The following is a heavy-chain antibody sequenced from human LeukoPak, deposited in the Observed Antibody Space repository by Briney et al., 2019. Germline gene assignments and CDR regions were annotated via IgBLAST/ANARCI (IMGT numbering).Heavy chain of an antibody. J-gene: IGHJ4*02. CDR1: GFTFSSYW. V-gene: IGHV3-7*01. D-gene: IGHD1-26*01. CDR3: ARMRWDVPFDY. Sequence: GGSLRLSCAASGFTFSSYWMSWVRQAPGKGQEWVANIKQDGSEKYYVDSVKGRFTISRDNAKNSLYLQMNSLRAEDTAVYYCARMRWDVPFDYWGQGTLVTVSS. CDR2: IKQDGSEK.